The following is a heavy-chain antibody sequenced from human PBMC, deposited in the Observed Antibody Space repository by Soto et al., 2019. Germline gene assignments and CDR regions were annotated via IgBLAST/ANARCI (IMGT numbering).Heavy chain of an antibody. J-gene: IGHJ6*02. CDR2: IIPMFGTP. D-gene: IGHD4-17*01. V-gene: IGHV1-69*01. CDR1: GDAFSSYA. CDR3: ARSYSVTTSSYYGMDV. Sequence: QVQLIQSGAAVKKPGSSVKVSCHTSGDAFSSYAMSWVRQGPGQGLEWMGGIIPMFGTPIYTEKFQGRVTITAYETTRAVYLELRSLTSDDSAVYYCARSYSVTTSSYYGMDVWGQGTTIIVS.